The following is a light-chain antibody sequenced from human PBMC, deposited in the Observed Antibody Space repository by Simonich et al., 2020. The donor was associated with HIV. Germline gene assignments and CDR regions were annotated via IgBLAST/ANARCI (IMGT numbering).Light chain of an antibody. CDR3: QQLSSHPT. Sequence: AIQLTQSPFSLSASVGDRVTITCRASQGISSALAWYQQKPGKAPKLLIYAASTLESGVPSRFSGSGSGTEFTLTISSLQPDDFATYYCQQLSSHPTFGQGTKLEIK. V-gene: IGKV1-13*02. J-gene: IGKJ2*01. CDR2: AAS. CDR1: QGISSA.